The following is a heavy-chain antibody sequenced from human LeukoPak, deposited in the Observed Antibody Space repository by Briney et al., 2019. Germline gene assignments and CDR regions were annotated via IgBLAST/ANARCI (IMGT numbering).Heavy chain of an antibody. CDR2: IYHSGTS. CDR1: GGSISGYF. Sequence: SETLSLTCTVSGGSISGYFWSWIRQPPGKGLEWIGYIYHSGTSNYNPSLKSRVTISVDTSKNQFSLKLSSVTAADTAVYYCAREMPYYYDSSGYPVAAFDIWGQGTMVTVSS. J-gene: IGHJ3*02. V-gene: IGHV4-59*01. D-gene: IGHD3-22*01. CDR3: AREMPYYYDSSGYPVAAFDI.